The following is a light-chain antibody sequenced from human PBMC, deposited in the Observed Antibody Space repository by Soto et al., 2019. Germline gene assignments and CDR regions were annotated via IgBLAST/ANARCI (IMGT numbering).Light chain of an antibody. Sequence: QSVLTRPPSASGSPGQSVTISCTGTKNDIGVYDFVSWYQHHPGKAPRLIIYEVVQRPSGVPDRFSGSKSGNTASLTVSGLQAADEADYFCKSYAGSNTYVFGSGTK. CDR1: KNDIGVYDF. CDR2: EVV. V-gene: IGLV2-8*01. J-gene: IGLJ1*01. CDR3: KSYAGSNTYV.